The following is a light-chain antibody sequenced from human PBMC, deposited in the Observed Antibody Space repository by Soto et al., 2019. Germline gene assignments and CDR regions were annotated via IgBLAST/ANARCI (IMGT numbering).Light chain of an antibody. Sequence: QSALTQPPSASGSPGQSVTISCTGTSSDVGGYNYVSWYQQHPGKAPKLMIYEVSKRPSGVPDRFSGSKSGNTASLTVSGLKAEDEADYYCSSYAVSNKFVVFGGGTQLTFL. V-gene: IGLV2-8*01. CDR1: SSDVGGYNY. CDR3: SSYAVSNKFVV. J-gene: IGLJ2*01. CDR2: EVS.